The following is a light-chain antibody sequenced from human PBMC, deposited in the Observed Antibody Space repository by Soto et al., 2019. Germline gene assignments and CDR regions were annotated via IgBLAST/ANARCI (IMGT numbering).Light chain of an antibody. J-gene: IGKJ5*01. CDR3: QQYNNWPFIT. CDR1: QIIRTN. Sequence: ETVMTQSPATLSVSPGCRFTLSCRASQIIRTNLAWYQQKPGQAPRLLIYGASTRATGVPARFSGSGFGTDFTLTIRSLQSEDFAVYYCQQYNNWPFITFGQGTQLEIK. CDR2: GAS. V-gene: IGKV3-15*01.